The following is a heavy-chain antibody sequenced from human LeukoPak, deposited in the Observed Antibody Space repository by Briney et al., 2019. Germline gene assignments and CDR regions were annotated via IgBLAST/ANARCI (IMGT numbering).Heavy chain of an antibody. Sequence: PGRSLRLSCAASGFTFSSYAMHWVRQAPGKGLEWVAVISYDGSNKYYADSVKGRFTISRDNSKNTLYLQMNSLRAEDTAAYYCASSPPRERSAGTLGYWGQGTLVTVSS. D-gene: IGHD6-13*01. CDR1: GFTFSSYA. CDR3: ASSPPRERSAGTLGY. CDR2: ISYDGSNK. V-gene: IGHV3-30-3*01. J-gene: IGHJ4*02.